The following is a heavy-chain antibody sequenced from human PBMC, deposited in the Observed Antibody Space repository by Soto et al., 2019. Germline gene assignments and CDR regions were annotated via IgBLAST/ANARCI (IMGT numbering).Heavy chain of an antibody. D-gene: IGHD2-2*01. Sequence: PGGSLRLSCAASGFTFSSYGMHWVRQAPGKGLEWVAVIWYDGSNKYYADSVKGRFTISRDNSKNTLYLQMNSLRAEDTAVYYCARDLVGYCSSTSCRLTCMAYIDYGGQGALVTVSA. V-gene: IGHV3-33*01. CDR3: ARDLVGYCSSTSCRLTCMAYIDY. CDR2: IWYDGSNK. CDR1: GFTFSSYG. J-gene: IGHJ4*02.